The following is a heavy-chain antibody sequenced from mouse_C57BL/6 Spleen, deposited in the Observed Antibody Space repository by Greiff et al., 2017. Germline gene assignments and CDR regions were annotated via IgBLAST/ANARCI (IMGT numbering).Heavy chain of an antibody. V-gene: IGHV1-55*01. D-gene: IGHD1-1*02. CDR3: AREGNHMVGDY. CDR1: GYTFTSYW. CDR2: IYPGSGST. Sequence: QVQLKQPGAELVKPGASVKMSCKASGYTFTSYWITWVKQRPGQGLEWIGDIYPGSGSTNYNEKFKSKATLTVDTSSSTAYMQLSSLTSEDSAVYYCAREGNHMVGDYWGQGTTLTVSS. J-gene: IGHJ2*01.